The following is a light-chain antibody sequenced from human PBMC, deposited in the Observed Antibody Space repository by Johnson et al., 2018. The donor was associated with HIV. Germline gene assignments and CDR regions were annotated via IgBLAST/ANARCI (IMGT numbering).Light chain of an antibody. CDR1: SSNIGNNY. CDR2: ENN. CDR3: GTWDSSLSAYNYV. J-gene: IGLJ1*01. Sequence: QSVLTQPPSVSAAPGQKVTVSCSGSSSNIGNNYVSWYQQLPGTAPKLLIYENNKRPSGIPDRFSGSKSGTSATLGITGLQTGDEADYYCGTWDSSLSAYNYVFGTGTNVTVL. V-gene: IGLV1-51*02.